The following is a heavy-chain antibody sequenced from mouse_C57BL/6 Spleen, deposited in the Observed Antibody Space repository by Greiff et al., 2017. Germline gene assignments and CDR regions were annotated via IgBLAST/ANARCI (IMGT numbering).Heavy chain of an antibody. D-gene: IGHD3-3*01. CDR1: GFTFTNYW. J-gene: IGHJ3*01. CDR2: ISPKSDNYAT. CDR3: TEGTFAY. V-gene: IGHV6-3*01. Sequence: EVQLLQSGAGLVQPGASMKLSCDASGFTFTNYWMNWVRQSPEQGLEWVAHISPKSDNYATHYEETVKGRFTISRADSKSSVYLQMNNVRAEDTGIYYCTEGTFAYWGQGTLVTVSA.